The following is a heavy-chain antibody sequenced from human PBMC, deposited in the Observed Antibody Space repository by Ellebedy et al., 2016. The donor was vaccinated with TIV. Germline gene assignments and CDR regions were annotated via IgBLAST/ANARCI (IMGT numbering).Heavy chain of an antibody. V-gene: IGHV3-23*01. Sequence: GGSLRPSXPASGFTFSSYAMSWVRQAPGKGLEWVSAISGSGGSTYYADSVRGRFTISRDNSKNTLYLQMNSLRAEDTAVYYCAKELRITMIVVVIFKYFDLWGRGTLVTVSS. CDR2: ISGSGGST. D-gene: IGHD3-22*01. CDR1: GFTFSSYA. CDR3: AKELRITMIVVVIFKYFDL. J-gene: IGHJ2*01.